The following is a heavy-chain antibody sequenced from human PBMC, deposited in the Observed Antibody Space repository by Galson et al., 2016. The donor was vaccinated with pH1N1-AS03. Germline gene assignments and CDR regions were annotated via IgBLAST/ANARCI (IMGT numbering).Heavy chain of an antibody. D-gene: IGHD2-21*02. J-gene: IGHJ4*02. Sequence: ETLSLTCGVNGESFSNYFWSWIRQPPGKGLEWIAEINHSGRTDHNPSLKSRVTISVDASGKQFSLKLTSVTAADTAVYYCAGARCSTTDCPRYYFHYWGQGTLVTVSS. CDR3: AGARCSTTDCPRYYFHY. V-gene: IGHV4-34*01. CDR2: INHSGRT. CDR1: GESFSNYF.